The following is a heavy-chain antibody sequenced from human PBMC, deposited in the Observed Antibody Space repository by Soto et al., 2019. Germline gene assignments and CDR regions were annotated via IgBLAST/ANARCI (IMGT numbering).Heavy chain of an antibody. CDR3: SKDFKAAACKGGGARPPTGTGICH. Sequence: EVQLLESGGGLVQPGGSLRLSCAASGFTFSSYAMSWVRQAPGKGLEWVSAISGSGGSTYYADSVKGRFTISRDNSKKPLYLQKERLRGQGQGVYYCSKDFKAAACKGGGARPPTGTGICHRGPGTLVTVSS. J-gene: IGHJ4*02. CDR1: GFTFSSYA. CDR2: ISGSGGST. D-gene: IGHD3-10*01. V-gene: IGHV3-23*01.